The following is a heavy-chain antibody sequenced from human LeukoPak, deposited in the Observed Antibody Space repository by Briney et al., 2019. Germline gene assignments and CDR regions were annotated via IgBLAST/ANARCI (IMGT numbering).Heavy chain of an antibody. J-gene: IGHJ4*02. V-gene: IGHV3-53*01. CDR3: TRGGGXXYXYYY. Sequence: LSLGAAGFSITNNXMRGGRQXXGKXLXGVSLIYSGRGTSYADSVKGRFTISRDNSTNTLYIQMNSLRDEDTAVYYCTRGGGXXYXYYYWGQGTLVXVSS. D-gene: IGHD5-18*01. CDR1: GFSITNNX. CDR2: IYSGRGT.